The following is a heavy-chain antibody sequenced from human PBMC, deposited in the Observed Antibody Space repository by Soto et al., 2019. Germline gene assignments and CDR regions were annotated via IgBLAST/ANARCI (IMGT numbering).Heavy chain of an antibody. CDR3: ARPEYSSSSYGMDV. D-gene: IGHD6-6*01. V-gene: IGHV3-48*02. Sequence: EVQLVESGGGLVQPGGSLRLSCAASGFTFSSYSMNWVRQAPGKGLEWVSYINSSSSTIYYADSVKGRFTISRDNAKNSLYLQMNSLRDEDTAVYYCARPEYSSSSYGMDVWGQGTTVTVSS. CDR2: INSSSSTI. CDR1: GFTFSSYS. J-gene: IGHJ6*02.